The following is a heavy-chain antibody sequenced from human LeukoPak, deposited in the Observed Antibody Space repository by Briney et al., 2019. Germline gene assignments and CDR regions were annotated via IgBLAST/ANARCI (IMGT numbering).Heavy chain of an antibody. V-gene: IGHV3-21*01. CDR3: AREELWFGESPLVDY. J-gene: IGHJ4*02. D-gene: IGHD3-10*01. CDR2: FSSSSSYI. CDR1: GFTFSSYP. Sequence: GGSLRLSCAASGFTFSSYPMNWVRQAPGKGLEWVSSFSSSSSYIYYADSVKGRFTISRDNAKNSLYLQMNSLRAEDTAVYYCAREELWFGESPLVDYWGQGTLVTVSS.